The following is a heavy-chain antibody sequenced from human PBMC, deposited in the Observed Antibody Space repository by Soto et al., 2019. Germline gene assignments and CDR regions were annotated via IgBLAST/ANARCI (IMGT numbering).Heavy chain of an antibody. D-gene: IGHD3-3*01. V-gene: IGHV2-5*02. J-gene: IGHJ6*02. CDR2: IYWDDDR. Sequence: VSGPTLVNPTQTLTLTCSFSGFPLSTRGVGVGWLRQPPGKALEWLAVIYWDDDRHYSPPLKSRLTITKDTSKNQVVLIMTTMAPVDTATYYCAHTHYDVWSGYRYKYGLDVWGQGTTVTVSS. CDR3: AHTHYDVWSGYRYKYGLDV. CDR1: GFPLSTRGVG.